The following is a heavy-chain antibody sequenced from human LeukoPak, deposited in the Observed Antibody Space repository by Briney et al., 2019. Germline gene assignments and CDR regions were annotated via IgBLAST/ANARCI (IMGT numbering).Heavy chain of an antibody. CDR1: GFTVSSNY. Sequence: GRSLRLSCAASGFTVSSNYMSWVRQAPGKGLEWASVIYSGGSTYYADSVKGRFTISRDNSKSTLYIQMNSLRAEDTAVYYCARAKPKNMVRGLIMRRESRYYFDYWGQGTLVTVSS. V-gene: IGHV3-53*01. CDR2: IYSGGST. J-gene: IGHJ4*02. CDR3: ARAKPKNMVRGLIMRRESRYYFDY. D-gene: IGHD3-10*01.